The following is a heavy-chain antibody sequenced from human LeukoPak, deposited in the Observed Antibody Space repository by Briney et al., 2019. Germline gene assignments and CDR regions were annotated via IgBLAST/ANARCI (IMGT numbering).Heavy chain of an antibody. V-gene: IGHV3-20*04. J-gene: IGHJ2*01. CDR2: INWNGGNT. CDR3: ARAALTQDWYFDL. D-gene: IGHD3-16*01. CDR1: GFTFDDYG. Sequence: GGSLRLSCAASGFTFDDYGMSWVRQAPGKGLEWVSGINWNGGNTGYADSVKGRFTISRDNVKNSLYLQMNSLRAEDTAVYYCARAALTQDWYFDLWGRGTLVTVSS.